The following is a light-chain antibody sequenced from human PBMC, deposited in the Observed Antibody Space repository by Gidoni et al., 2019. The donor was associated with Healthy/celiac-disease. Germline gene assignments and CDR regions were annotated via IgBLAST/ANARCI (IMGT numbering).Light chain of an antibody. CDR1: QSVLYSSNNKNY. CDR3: QQYYSTPFT. V-gene: IGKV4-1*01. J-gene: IGKJ5*01. CDR2: WAS. Sequence: DLVMTQSPDSLAVSLGKRATLSSKSSQSVLYSSNNKNYLAWYQQKPGQPPKLLIYWASTRESGVPDRFSGSGSGTDFTLTISSLQAEDLAVYYCQQYYSTPFTFGQGTRLEIK.